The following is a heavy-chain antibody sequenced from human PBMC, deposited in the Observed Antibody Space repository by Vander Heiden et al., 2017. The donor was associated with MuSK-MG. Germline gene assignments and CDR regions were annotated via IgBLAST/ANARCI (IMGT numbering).Heavy chain of an antibody. J-gene: IGHJ4*02. D-gene: IGHD3-22*01. CDR3: ACNDARDYYDSSGYPTTYY. CDR1: GFTFSSYA. Sequence: EVQLVESGGGLVQPGGSLRLSCAASGFTFSSYAMSWVRQAPGKGLEWVSAISGSGGSTYYADSVKGRFTISRDNSKNTLYLQMNSLRAEDTAVYYCACNDARDYYDSSGYPTTYYWGQGTLVTVSS. V-gene: IGHV3-23*04. CDR2: ISGSGGST.